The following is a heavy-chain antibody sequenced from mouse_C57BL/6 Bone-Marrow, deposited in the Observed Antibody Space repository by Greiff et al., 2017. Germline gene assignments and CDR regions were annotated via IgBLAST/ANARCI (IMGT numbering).Heavy chain of an antibody. Sequence: QVQLKQSGAELVRPGTSVKMSCKASGYTFTNYWIGWAKQRPGHGLEWIGDIYPGGGYTNYNEKFKGKATLTADKSSSTAYMQFSSLTSEDSAIYYGARESDGYGRYYAMDYWGQGTSVTVSS. CDR2: IYPGGGYT. CDR3: ARESDGYGRYYAMDY. V-gene: IGHV1-63*01. CDR1: GYTFTNYW. D-gene: IGHD2-3*01. J-gene: IGHJ4*01.